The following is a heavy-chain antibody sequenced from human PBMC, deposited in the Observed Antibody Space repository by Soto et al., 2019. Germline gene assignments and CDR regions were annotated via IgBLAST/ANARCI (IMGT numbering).Heavy chain of an antibody. J-gene: IGHJ6*02. Sequence: PSETLSLTCTVSGGYISSSSYYWGWIRQPPGKGLEWIGSIYYSGSTYYNPSLKSRVTISVDTSKNQFSLKLSSVTAADTAVYYCARSVVGATNGMDVWGQGTTVTVSS. D-gene: IGHD1-26*01. V-gene: IGHV4-39*01. CDR1: GGYISSSSYY. CDR3: ARSVVGATNGMDV. CDR2: IYYSGST.